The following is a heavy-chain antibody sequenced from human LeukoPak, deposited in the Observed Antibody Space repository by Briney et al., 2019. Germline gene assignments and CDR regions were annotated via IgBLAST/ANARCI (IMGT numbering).Heavy chain of an antibody. J-gene: IGHJ6*03. CDR1: GYTFTSYG. D-gene: IGHD6-13*01. CDR3: ARDSYTPYSSSPEASYYYYMDV. CDR2: TSAYNGNT. Sequence: ASVKVSCKASGYTFTSYGISWVRQAPGQGLEWMGWTSAYNGNTNYAQKLQGRVTMTTDTSTSTAYMELRSLRSDDTAVYYCARDSYTPYSSSPEASYYYYMDVWGKGTTVTVSS. V-gene: IGHV1-18*01.